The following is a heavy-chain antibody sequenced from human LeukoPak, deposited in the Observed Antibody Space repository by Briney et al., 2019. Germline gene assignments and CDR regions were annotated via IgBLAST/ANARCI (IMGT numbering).Heavy chain of an antibody. CDR1: GFXFSRYS. V-gene: IGHV3-48*02. Sequence: GGSLRLSCEASGFXFSRYSINWVRQAPGKGLEWLSYISNSRSTIYYANSVKGRFTISRDNANNSLFLQMNSLRDEDTAVYYCARESEGGTTIDFWGQGTLVTVSS. CDR3: ARESEGGTTIDF. J-gene: IGHJ4*02. D-gene: IGHD1-1*01. CDR2: ISNSRSTI.